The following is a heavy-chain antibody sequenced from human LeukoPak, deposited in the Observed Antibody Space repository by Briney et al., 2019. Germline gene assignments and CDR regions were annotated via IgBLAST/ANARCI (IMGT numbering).Heavy chain of an antibody. J-gene: IGHJ4*02. CDR1: GFTFTSYS. D-gene: IGHD1-26*01. CDR3: AKGGKWDVTPFDN. Sequence: GGSLRLSCAASGFTFTSYSMNWVRQAPGRGLEWVSTISGGGGSTYYADSVKGRFTISRDNSKNTLYLQVNSLRAEDTAVYYCAKGGKWDVTPFDNWGQGTLVTVSS. V-gene: IGHV3-23*01. CDR2: ISGGGGST.